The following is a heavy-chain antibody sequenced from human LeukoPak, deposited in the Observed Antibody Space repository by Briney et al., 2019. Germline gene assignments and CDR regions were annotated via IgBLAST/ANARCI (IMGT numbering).Heavy chain of an antibody. CDR3: VRDIVVVVAATPARDAFDI. J-gene: IGHJ3*02. V-gene: IGHV3-30-3*01. CDR2: ISYDGSNK. CDR1: GFTFSSYA. D-gene: IGHD2-15*01. Sequence: PGGSLRLSCAASGFTFSSYAMHWVRQAPGKGLEWVAVISYDGSNKYYADSVKGRFTISRDNSKNTLYLQMNSLRAEDTDVYYCVRDIVVVVAATPARDAFDIWGQGTMVTVSS.